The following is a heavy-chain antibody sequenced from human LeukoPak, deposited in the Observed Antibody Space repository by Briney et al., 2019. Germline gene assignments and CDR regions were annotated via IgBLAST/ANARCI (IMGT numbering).Heavy chain of an antibody. D-gene: IGHD1-26*01. CDR3: AKLGESYQVKGY. CDR2: ISYDGSNK. Sequence: GGSLRLSCAASGFTFSSYGMHWVRQAPGKGLEWVAVISYDGSNKYYADSVKGRFTISRDNSKNTLYLQMNSLRAEDTAVYYCAKLGESYQVKGYWGQGTLVTVSS. CDR1: GFTFSSYG. J-gene: IGHJ4*02. V-gene: IGHV3-30*18.